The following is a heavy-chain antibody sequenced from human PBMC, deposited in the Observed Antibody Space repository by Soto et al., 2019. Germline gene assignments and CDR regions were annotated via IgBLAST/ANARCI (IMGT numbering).Heavy chain of an antibody. CDR1: GFTFSSYA. Sequence: PGGSLRLSCAASGFTFSSYAMSWVRQAPGKGLEWVSAISGSGGSTYYADSVKGRFTISRDNSKNTLYLQMNSLRAEDTAVYYCASAYYYDSSGYYFVGGFFDYWGQGTLVTVSS. CDR3: ASAYYYDSSGYYFVGGFFDY. D-gene: IGHD3-22*01. J-gene: IGHJ4*02. CDR2: ISGSGGST. V-gene: IGHV3-23*01.